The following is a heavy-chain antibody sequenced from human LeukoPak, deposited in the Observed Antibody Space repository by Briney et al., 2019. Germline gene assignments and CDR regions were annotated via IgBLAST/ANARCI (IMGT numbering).Heavy chain of an antibody. CDR3: AATPYDSSGYCPYYYYGMDV. J-gene: IGHJ6*02. V-gene: IGHV1-69*01. CDR2: IIPIFGTA. Sequence: SVKVSCKASGGTFSSYAISWVRQAPGQGLEWMGGIIPIFGTANYAQKFQGRVTITADESTSTAYMELSSLRSEDTAVYYCAATPYDSSGYCPYYYYGMDVWGQGTTVTVSS. D-gene: IGHD3-22*01. CDR1: GGTFSSYA.